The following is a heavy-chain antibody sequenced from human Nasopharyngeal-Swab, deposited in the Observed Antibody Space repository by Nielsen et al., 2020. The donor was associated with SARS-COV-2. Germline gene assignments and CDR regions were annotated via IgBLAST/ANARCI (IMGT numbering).Heavy chain of an antibody. Sequence: GESLKISCAASGFTFSSYAMSWVRQAPGKGLEWVSAISGSGGSTYYADSVKGRFTISRDNSKNTLYLQMNSLRAEDTAVYYCAKGAGSGWNYFDYWGQGTLVTVSS. V-gene: IGHV3-23*01. CDR2: ISGSGGST. CDR1: GFTFSSYA. CDR3: AKGAGSGWNYFDY. J-gene: IGHJ4*02. D-gene: IGHD6-19*01.